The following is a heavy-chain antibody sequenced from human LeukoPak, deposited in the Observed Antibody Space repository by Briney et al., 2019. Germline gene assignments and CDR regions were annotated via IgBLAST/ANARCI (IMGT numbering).Heavy chain of an antibody. CDR3: ATFPFIYYDTPGRDY. Sequence: GESLKISCKGSGYSFTSYWIGWVRQMPGKGLEWMGIIYPGDSDTRYSPSFQGQVTISADKSISTAYLQWSSLKASDTAMYYCATFPFIYYDTPGRDYWGQGTLVTVSS. D-gene: IGHD3-22*01. CDR1: GYSFTSYW. CDR2: IYPGDSDT. V-gene: IGHV5-51*01. J-gene: IGHJ4*02.